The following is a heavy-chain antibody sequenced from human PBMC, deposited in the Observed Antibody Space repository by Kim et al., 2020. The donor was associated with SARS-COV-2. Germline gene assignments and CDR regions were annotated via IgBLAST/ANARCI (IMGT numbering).Heavy chain of an antibody. J-gene: IGHJ1*01. D-gene: IGHD3-22*01. CDR3: ARVRDSSGYYSGYFQH. V-gene: IGHV1-3*01. Sequence: KFQGRVTITRDTAASTAYMELSSLRSEDTAVYYCARVRDSSGYYSGYFQHWGQGTLVTVSS.